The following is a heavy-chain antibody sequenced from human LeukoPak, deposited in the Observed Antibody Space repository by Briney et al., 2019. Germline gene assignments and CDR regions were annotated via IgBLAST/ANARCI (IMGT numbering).Heavy chain of an antibody. J-gene: IGHJ6*04. CDR2: IYYSGST. CDR3: ARGAGAHSLWYPYYYYGMDV. CDR1: GGSISSGGYY. V-gene: IGHV4-31*03. D-gene: IGHD5-18*01. Sequence: SQTLSLTCTVSGGSISSGGYYWSWIRQHPGKGLEWIGYIYYSGSTYYNPSLKSRVTISVDTSKNQFSLKLSSVTAADTAVYYCARGAGAHSLWYPYYYYGMDVWGKGTTVTVSS.